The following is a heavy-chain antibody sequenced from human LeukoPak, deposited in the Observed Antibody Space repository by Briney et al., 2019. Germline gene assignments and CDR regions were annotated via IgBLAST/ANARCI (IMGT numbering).Heavy chain of an antibody. CDR2: INHSGRT. V-gene: IGHV4-34*01. D-gene: IGHD2-2*01. Sequence: PETLSLTCAVYGVSFSGYYWSWIRQPPGKGLEWIGEINHSGRTNYNPSLKSRVTISVDTSKSQFSLKLTSVTAADTAVYYCARGAEDIVVVPFDYWGQGTLVTVSS. J-gene: IGHJ4*02. CDR3: ARGAEDIVVVPFDY. CDR1: GVSFSGYY.